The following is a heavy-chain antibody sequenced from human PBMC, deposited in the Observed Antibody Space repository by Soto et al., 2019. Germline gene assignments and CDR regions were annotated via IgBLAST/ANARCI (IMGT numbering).Heavy chain of an antibody. CDR1: NYPFSSYG. CDR3: ATDHRNELTVPGAALDY. V-gene: IGHV1-18*01. D-gene: IGHD6-6*01. Sequence: ASVKVSCKTSNYPFSSYGISWVRQAPGQGLEWMGWISVYNDITEYAQKLRGRVTMTTDTSTNTAFMELRSLTSDDTAVYYCATDHRNELTVPGAALDYWGQGTPVTVSS. CDR2: ISVYNDIT. J-gene: IGHJ4*02.